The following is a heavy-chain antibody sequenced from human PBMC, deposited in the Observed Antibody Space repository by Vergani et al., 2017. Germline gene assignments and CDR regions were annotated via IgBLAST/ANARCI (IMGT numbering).Heavy chain of an antibody. Sequence: QVQLQESGPGLVKPSETLSLTCTVSGGSISSYYWSWIRQPPGKGLEWIGYIYYSGGTNYNPSLKSRFTISVDTSKNQFSLKLSSVTAADKAVYYCARGGKRLVHFYYWGQGTLVTVSS. CDR1: GGSISSYY. CDR2: IYYSGGT. CDR3: ARGGKRLVHFYY. J-gene: IGHJ4*02. D-gene: IGHD6-13*01. V-gene: IGHV4-59*01.